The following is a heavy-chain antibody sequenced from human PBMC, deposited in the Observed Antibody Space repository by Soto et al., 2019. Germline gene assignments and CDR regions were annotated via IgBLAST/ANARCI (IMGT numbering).Heavy chain of an antibody. CDR3: ARVVASTCVDH. J-gene: IGHJ4*02. CDR1: GGSISSGGYS. Sequence: PSETLSLTCAVSGGSISSGGYSWSWIRQPPGKGLEWIGYIYHSGSTYYNPSLKSRVTISVDRSKNQFSLKLSSVTAADTAVYYRARVVASTCVDHWGQGTLVTVSS. V-gene: IGHV4-30-2*01. D-gene: IGHD2-15*01. CDR2: IYHSGST.